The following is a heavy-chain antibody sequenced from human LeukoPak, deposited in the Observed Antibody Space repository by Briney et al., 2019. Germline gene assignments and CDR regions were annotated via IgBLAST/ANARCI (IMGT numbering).Heavy chain of an antibody. CDR3: TIFLSLGMPPY. J-gene: IGHJ4*02. D-gene: IGHD3-3*02. CDR2: IRSKANSYAT. CDR1: GFTFSGSA. V-gene: IGHV3-73*01. Sequence: GGSLRVSCAASGFTFSGSAMHWVRQASGKGLEWVGRIRSKANSYATAYAASVKGMFTISRDDSKNTAYLQMNSLKTEDTAVYYCTIFLSLGMPPYWGQGTLVTVSS.